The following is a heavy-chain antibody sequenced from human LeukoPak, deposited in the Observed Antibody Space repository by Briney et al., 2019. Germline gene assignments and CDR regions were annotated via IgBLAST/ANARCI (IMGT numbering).Heavy chain of an antibody. D-gene: IGHD2-8*01. CDR3: ALLMMYAIDFDY. CDR2: INWNGGST. CDR1: GFTFDDYG. Sequence: GGSLRLSCAASGFTFDDYGMSWVRQAPGKGLEWVSGINWNGGSTGYADSVKGRFTISRDISKNTLYLQMNSLRAEDTAIYYCALLMMYAIDFDYWGQGTLVTVSS. J-gene: IGHJ4*02. V-gene: IGHV3-20*04.